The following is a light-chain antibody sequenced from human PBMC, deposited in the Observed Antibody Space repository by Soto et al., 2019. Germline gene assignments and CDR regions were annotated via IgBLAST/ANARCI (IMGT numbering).Light chain of an antibody. J-gene: IGKJ1*01. Sequence: DTQMTQSPSTLSASVGDRVTITCRASQSISDWLAWYQQKPGKAPKLLIYKASTLESGVPSRFSGSGSGTEFTLTISSLQPDDFATYYGQHYNDYPWTFGQGTKVEIK. CDR2: KAS. CDR1: QSISDW. V-gene: IGKV1-5*03. CDR3: QHYNDYPWT.